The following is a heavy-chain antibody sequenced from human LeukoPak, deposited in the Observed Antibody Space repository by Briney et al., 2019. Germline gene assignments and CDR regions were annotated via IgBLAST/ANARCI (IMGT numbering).Heavy chain of an antibody. CDR3: ASARAAWDWNDAFDI. J-gene: IGHJ3*02. CDR2: IIPIFGTA. V-gene: IGHV1-69*13. Sequence: GASVKVSCKASGGTFSSYAISWVRQAPGQGLEWMGGIIPIFGTANYAQKLQGRVTITADESTSTAYMELSSLRSEDTAVYYCASARAAWDWNDAFDIWGQGTMVTVSS. D-gene: IGHD1-1*01. CDR1: GGTFSSYA.